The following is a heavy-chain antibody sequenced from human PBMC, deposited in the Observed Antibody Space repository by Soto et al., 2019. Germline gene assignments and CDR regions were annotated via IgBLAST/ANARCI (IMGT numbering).Heavy chain of an antibody. CDR1: GFSLSTSGVG. Sequence: QITLKESGPTLLKPTQTLTLTCTFSGFSLSTSGVGVGWIRQPPGKALEWLAFLYWDDDKRYSPSLKSRLTITKDTSKTLVLLTKTNMDPLDTATYYCARTSVNWGSRGLVDYWGQGTLVTVAS. D-gene: IGHD7-27*01. V-gene: IGHV2-5*02. CDR2: LYWDDDK. CDR3: ARTSVNWGSRGLVDY. J-gene: IGHJ4*02.